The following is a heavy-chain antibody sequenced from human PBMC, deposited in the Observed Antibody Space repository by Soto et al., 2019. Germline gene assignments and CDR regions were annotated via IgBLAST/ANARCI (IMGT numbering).Heavy chain of an antibody. CDR2: INHSGST. V-gene: IGHV4-34*01. D-gene: IGHD2-2*01. J-gene: IGHJ6*02. CDR3: ARARGYCSSTSCYVYYYYGMDV. CDR1: GGSFSGYY. Sequence: SETLSLTCAVYGGSFSGYYWSWIRQPPGKGLEWIGEINHSGSTNYNPSLKSRVTISVDTSKNQFSLKLSSVTAADTAVYYCARARGYCSSTSCYVYYYYGMDVWGQGTTVTV.